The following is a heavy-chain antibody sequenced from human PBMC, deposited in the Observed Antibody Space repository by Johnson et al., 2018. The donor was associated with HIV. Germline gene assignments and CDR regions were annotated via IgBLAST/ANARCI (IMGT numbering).Heavy chain of an antibody. CDR1: GFTFRNYA. CDR2: ISGSGGRT. Sequence: VQLVESGGDLVQPGGSLRLSCAASGFTFRNYAMSWVRQAPGKGLEWVSAISGSGGRTNYADSVKGRFTISRDNSENTLYLQMSSLRAEDTAVYYCARNGLIPAAKGVAFDIWGHGTTVTVSS. D-gene: IGHD2-2*01. J-gene: IGHJ3*02. CDR3: ARNGLIPAAKGVAFDI. V-gene: IGHV3-23*04.